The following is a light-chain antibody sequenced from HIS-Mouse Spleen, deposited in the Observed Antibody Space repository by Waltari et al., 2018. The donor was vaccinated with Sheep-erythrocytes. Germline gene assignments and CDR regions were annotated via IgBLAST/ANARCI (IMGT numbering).Light chain of an antibody. CDR2: AAS. Sequence: DIQMTQSPSSLSASVGDRVTITCRASQSISSYLKWYQQKPGKAPKPLTYAASSMQSGVPSRFSGSGSGTEFTLTISSLQPEDFATYYCQQSYSTPQFTFGPGTKVDIK. V-gene: IGKV1-39*01. J-gene: IGKJ3*01. CDR3: QQSYSTPQFT. CDR1: QSISSY.